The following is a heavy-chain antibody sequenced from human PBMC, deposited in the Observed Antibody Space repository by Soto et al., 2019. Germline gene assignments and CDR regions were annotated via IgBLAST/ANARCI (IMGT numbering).Heavy chain of an antibody. CDR3: ARGLLLWFGELSRRGGYYYYMDV. V-gene: IGHV4-34*01. Sequence: QVQLQQWGAGLLKPSETLSLTCAVYGGSFSGYYWSWIRQPPGKGLEWIGEINDSGSRNYNPSLKSRVTISVDTPKNQFSLKLSSVTAADTAVYYCARGLLLWFGELSRRGGYYYYMDVWGKGTMVTVSS. CDR2: INDSGSR. J-gene: IGHJ6*03. CDR1: GGSFSGYY. D-gene: IGHD3-10*01.